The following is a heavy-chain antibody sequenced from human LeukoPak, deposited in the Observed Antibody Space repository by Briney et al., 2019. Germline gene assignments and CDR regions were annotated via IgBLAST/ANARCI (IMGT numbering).Heavy chain of an antibody. J-gene: IGHJ1*01. D-gene: IGHD3-22*01. Sequence: GGSLRLSCAASGFTFSSYGTHWVRQAPGKGLEWVAIISYDGSNKYYADSVKGRFTISGDNSKNTLYLQMNSLRAEDTAVYYCAKDSGDSSGYSTGTGYFQHWGQGTLVTVSS. CDR2: ISYDGSNK. CDR3: AKDSGDSSGYSTGTGYFQH. CDR1: GFTFSSYG. V-gene: IGHV3-30*18.